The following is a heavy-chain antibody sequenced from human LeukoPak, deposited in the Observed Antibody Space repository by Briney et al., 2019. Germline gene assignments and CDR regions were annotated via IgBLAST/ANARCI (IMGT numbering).Heavy chain of an antibody. CDR1: GFMFDDYA. Sequence: PGGSLRLSCEASGFMFDDYAMHWVRQAPGKGLEWVSGISWNSGSIGYADSVKGRFTISRDNAKNSLYLQMNSLRAEDTAVYYCARVGNSGYDKIDYWGQGTLVTVSS. CDR3: ARVGNSGYDKIDY. J-gene: IGHJ4*02. D-gene: IGHD5-12*01. CDR2: ISWNSGSI. V-gene: IGHV3-9*01.